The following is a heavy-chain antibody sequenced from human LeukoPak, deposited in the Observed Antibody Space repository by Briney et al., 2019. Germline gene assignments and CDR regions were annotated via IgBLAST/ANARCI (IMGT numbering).Heavy chain of an antibody. J-gene: IGHJ4*02. CDR3: ARSVGGMDY. Sequence: GGSLRLSCAASGFTFSNYWMHWVRQAPGKGLVWVSRIYSDGSSLRYADSVKGRVTISRDNGRNKLYLQMNSLRAEDTAIYYCARSVGGMDYWGQGTLVTVSS. D-gene: IGHD1-26*01. CDR2: IYSDGSSL. V-gene: IGHV3-74*01. CDR1: GFTFSNYW.